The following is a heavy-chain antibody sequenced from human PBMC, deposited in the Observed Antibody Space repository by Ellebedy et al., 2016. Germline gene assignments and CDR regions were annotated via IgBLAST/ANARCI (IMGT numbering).Heavy chain of an antibody. J-gene: IGHJ5*02. CDR2: MYYSGST. V-gene: IGHV4-59*12. Sequence: SETLSLTXTVSGGSISSYYWSWIRQPPGKGLEWIGYMYYSGSTNYNPSLKSRVTISVDTSKNQFSLKLSSVTAADTAVYYCARGQVGMVYATWFNPWGQGTLVTVSS. CDR1: GGSISSYY. D-gene: IGHD2-8*01. CDR3: ARGQVGMVYATWFNP.